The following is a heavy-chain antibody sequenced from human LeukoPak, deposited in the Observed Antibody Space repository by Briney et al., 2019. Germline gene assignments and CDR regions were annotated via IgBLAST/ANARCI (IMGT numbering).Heavy chain of an antibody. CDR2: ISAYNGNT. J-gene: IGHJ6*02. CDR1: GYTFTSYG. V-gene: IGHV1-18*01. D-gene: IGHD3-3*01. CDR3: ARHLGTYDFWSGYPDYGMDV. Sequence: ASVKASCKASGYTFTSYGISWVRQAPGQGLEWMGWISAYNGNTNYAQKLQGRVTMTTDTSTSTAYMELRSLRSDDTAVYYCARHLGTYDFWSGYPDYGMDVWGQGTTVTVSS.